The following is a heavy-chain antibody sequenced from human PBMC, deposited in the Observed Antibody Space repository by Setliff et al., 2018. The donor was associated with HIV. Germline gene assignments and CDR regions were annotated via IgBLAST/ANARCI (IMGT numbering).Heavy chain of an antibody. Sequence: PSETLSLPCAVYGGSFSGYYWSGIRQPPGKGLEWIGEINHSGSTNYNPSLKSRVTISVDTSRNRFSLNLISVTAADPAVYYCAGHLAAVGSGAGYYYYIDVWGKGATVTVSS. D-gene: IGHD6-13*01. CDR1: GGSFSGYY. CDR3: AGHLAAVGSGAGYYYYIDV. CDR2: INHSGST. V-gene: IGHV4-34*01. J-gene: IGHJ6*03.